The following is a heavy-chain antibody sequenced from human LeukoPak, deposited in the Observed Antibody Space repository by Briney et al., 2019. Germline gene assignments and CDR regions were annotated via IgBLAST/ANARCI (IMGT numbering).Heavy chain of an antibody. V-gene: IGHV4-39*01. CDR2: IYYSGST. CDR1: GGSISSSSYY. J-gene: IGHJ3*02. D-gene: IGHD3-10*01. Sequence: SETLSLTCTVSGGSISSSSYYWGWLRQPPGKGLEWIGSIYYSGSTYYNPSLKSRVTISVDTSKNQFSLKLSSVTAADTAVYYCARHHDGSGSPGGFDIWGQGTMVTVSS. CDR3: ARHHDGSGSPGGFDI.